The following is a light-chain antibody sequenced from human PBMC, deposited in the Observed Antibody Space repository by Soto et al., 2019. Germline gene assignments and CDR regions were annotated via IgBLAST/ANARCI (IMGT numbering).Light chain of an antibody. V-gene: IGLV2-14*03. CDR2: GVS. J-gene: IGLJ1*01. CDR1: SSDVGAYKY. CDR3: SSFTGPTTLDV. Sequence: QSALAXXASVSGSPGQSVTISCTGTSSDVGAYKYVSWYQKHPGKAPKLMIYGVSNRPSGVSNRFSGSKSGNTAFLTISVLQPEDEADYYCSSFTGPTTLDVFGTGTKVTV.